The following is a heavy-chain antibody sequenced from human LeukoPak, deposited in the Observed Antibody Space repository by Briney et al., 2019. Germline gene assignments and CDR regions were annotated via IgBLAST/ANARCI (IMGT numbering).Heavy chain of an antibody. Sequence: GGSLRLSCAASGFTFSSYAMNWVRQAPGKGLEWVSYISSTSVTIYYADSARGRFTVSRDNAGDSLYLQMNSLRVEDTAVYYCGRSMISFGGAIDHWGQGAQVTVSS. J-gene: IGHJ4*02. D-gene: IGHD3-16*01. CDR2: ISSTSVTI. CDR1: GFTFSSYA. CDR3: GRSMISFGGAIDH. V-gene: IGHV3-48*01.